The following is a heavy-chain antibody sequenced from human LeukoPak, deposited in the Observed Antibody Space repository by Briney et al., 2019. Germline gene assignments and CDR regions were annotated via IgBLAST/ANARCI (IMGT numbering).Heavy chain of an antibody. CDR2: INHSGST. CDR3: ARAPYSSSWLDP. D-gene: IGHD6-13*01. V-gene: IGHV4-34*01. CDR1: GGSFSGYY. J-gene: IGHJ5*02. Sequence: SETLSLTCAVYGGSFSGYYWSWIRQPPGKGLEWIGEINHSGSTNYNPSLKSRATISVDTSKNQFSLKLSSVTAADTAVYYCARAPYSSSWLDPWGQGTLVTVSS.